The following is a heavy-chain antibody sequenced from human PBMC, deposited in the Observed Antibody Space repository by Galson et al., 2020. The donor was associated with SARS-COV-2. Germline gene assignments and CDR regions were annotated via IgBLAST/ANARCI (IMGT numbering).Heavy chain of an antibody. Sequence: SETLSLTCSVSGGSMSKYYWSWIRQSHGKGLEWMGNIYYRGCTKYNPSLKSRVSMSVDTSENQFSLKLNSVTAADTAVYYCARVGGNDGWNWFDPWGQGTLVTVSS. CDR2: IYYRGCT. V-gene: IGHV4-59*01. J-gene: IGHJ5*02. D-gene: IGHD1-1*01. CDR3: ARVGGNDGWNWFDP. CDR1: GGSMSKYY.